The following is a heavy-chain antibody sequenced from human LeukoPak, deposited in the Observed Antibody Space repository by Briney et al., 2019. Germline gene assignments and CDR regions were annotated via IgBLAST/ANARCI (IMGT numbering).Heavy chain of an antibody. D-gene: IGHD3-22*01. CDR2: INAGNGNT. V-gene: IGHV1-3*03. CDR1: GYTFTSYA. CDR3: ARAPYYYDSSGFLWFDP. J-gene: IGHJ5*02. Sequence: ASVKVSCKASGYTFTSYAMHWVRQAPGQRLEWMGWINAGNGNTKYSQEFQGRVTITRDTSASTAYMELSSLRSEDMAVYYCARAPYYYDSSGFLWFDPWGQGTLVTVSS.